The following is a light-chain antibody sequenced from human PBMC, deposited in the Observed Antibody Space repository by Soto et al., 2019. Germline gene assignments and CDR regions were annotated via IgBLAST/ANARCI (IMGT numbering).Light chain of an antibody. V-gene: IGKV1-9*01. Sequence: DIQLTQSPSFLSASVGDRVTITCRASKGIRSYLAWYQQRPGKAPVLLIYGASTLRPGGASRFSGSGSGTEFTLTISSLQPEDFATYYCQQLNTFPPFFTFGPGTKVDIK. J-gene: IGKJ3*01. CDR1: KGIRSY. CDR2: GAS. CDR3: QQLNTFPPFFT.